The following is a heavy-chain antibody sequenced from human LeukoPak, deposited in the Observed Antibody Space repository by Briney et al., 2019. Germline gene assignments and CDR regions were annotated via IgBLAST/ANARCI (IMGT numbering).Heavy chain of an antibody. J-gene: IGHJ4*02. CDR1: GFTFSSYA. D-gene: IGHD2-2*01. V-gene: IGHV3-30-3*01. CDR3: ARGGGYCSSTSCLGGSGFDY. CDR2: ISYDGSNK. Sequence: GGSLRLSCAASGFTFSSYAMHRVRQAPGKGLEWVAVISYDGSNKYYADSVKGRFTISRDNSKNTLYLQMNSLRAEDTAVYYCARGGGYCSSTSCLGGSGFDYWGQGTLVTVSS.